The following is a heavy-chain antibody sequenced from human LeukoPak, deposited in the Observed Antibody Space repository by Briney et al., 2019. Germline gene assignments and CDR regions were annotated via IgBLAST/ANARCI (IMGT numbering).Heavy chain of an antibody. J-gene: IGHJ6*03. V-gene: IGHV1-2*06. CDR3: ARGRLAARPLRYYYYLDV. CDR1: GYTFTGYY. CDR2: INPNSGGT. Sequence: VASVKLSCKASGYTFTGYYMHWVRQAPGQGLEWMGRINPNSGGTNYAQKFQGRVTMTRDTSISTAYMELSRLRADDTAVYYGARGRLAARPLRYYYYLDVWGKGTTVTVSS. D-gene: IGHD6-6*01.